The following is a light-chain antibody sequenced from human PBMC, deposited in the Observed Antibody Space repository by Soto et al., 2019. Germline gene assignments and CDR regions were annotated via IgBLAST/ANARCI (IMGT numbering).Light chain of an antibody. CDR1: SSDVGGYNF. CDR2: DVT. CDR3: CSYAGSDTYV. V-gene: IGLV2-11*01. J-gene: IGLJ1*01. Sequence: QSVLTQPRSVSGSPGQSVTISCTGTSSDVGGYNFVSWYQHPPGKAPKLMLYDVTNRPSGVPDRFSGSKSDNTASLTISGLQAEDEADYYCCSYAGSDTYVFGTGTNVTVL.